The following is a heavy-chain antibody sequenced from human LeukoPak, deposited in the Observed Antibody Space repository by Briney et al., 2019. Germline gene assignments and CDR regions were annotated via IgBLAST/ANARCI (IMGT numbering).Heavy chain of an antibody. CDR3: AKDLLYYYDSSGYFDY. V-gene: IGHV3-9*01. D-gene: IGHD3-22*01. CDR1: GFTFDDYA. CDR2: ISWNSGSI. Sequence: GGSLRLSCAASGFTFDDYATHWVRQAPGKGLEWASGISWNSGSIGYADSVKGRFTISRDNAKNSLYLQMNSLRAEDTALYYCAKDLLYYYDSSGYFDYWGQGTLVTVSS. J-gene: IGHJ4*02.